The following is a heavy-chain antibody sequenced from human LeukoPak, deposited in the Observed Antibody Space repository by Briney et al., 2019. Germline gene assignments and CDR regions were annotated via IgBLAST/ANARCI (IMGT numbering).Heavy chain of an antibody. V-gene: IGHV3-33*01. Sequence: GGTLRLSCAASGSSLSYYAMHWVRQAPGKGLEWVSVIWYDGSEKYYVDSVKGRFTISRDNPKNTLYLQMNSLRVEDTAVYYCARGTSDGPVAQLDHWGQGTLVTVAS. CDR3: ARGTSDGPVAQLDH. J-gene: IGHJ4*02. D-gene: IGHD2-15*01. CDR1: GSSLSYYA. CDR2: IWYDGSEK.